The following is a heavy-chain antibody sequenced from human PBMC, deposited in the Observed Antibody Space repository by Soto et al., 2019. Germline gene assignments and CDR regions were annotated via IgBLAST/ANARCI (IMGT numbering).Heavy chain of an antibody. V-gene: IGHV1-18*01. J-gene: IGHJ5*02. Sequence: RASVKVSCKASGYTFTSYGISWVRQAPGQGLEWMGWISAYNGNKNYAQKLQGRVTMTTDTSTSTAYMELRSLRSDDTAVYYCAGGIAATGTYNWFDPWGQGTLVTVSS. CDR2: ISAYNGNK. CDR3: AGGIAATGTYNWFDP. CDR1: GYTFTSYG. D-gene: IGHD6-13*01.